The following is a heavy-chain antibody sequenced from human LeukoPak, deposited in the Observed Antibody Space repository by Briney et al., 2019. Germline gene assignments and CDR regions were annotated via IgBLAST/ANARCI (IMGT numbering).Heavy chain of an antibody. CDR3: ARPMGATRAFDI. Sequence: ASVKVSCKASGGTFSSYAISWVRQAPGQGLEWMGWISAYNGNTNYAQKLQGRVTMTTDTSTSTAYMELRSLRSDDTAVYYCARPMGATRAFDIWGQGTMVTVSS. CDR1: GGTFSSYA. CDR2: ISAYNGNT. V-gene: IGHV1-18*01. J-gene: IGHJ3*02. D-gene: IGHD1-26*01.